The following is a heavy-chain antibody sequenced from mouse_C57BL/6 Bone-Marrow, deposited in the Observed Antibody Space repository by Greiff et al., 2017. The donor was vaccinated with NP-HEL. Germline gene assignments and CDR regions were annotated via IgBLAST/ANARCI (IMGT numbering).Heavy chain of an antibody. Sequence: DVKLQESGPGLAKPSQTLSLTCSVTGYSITSDYWNWIRKFPGNKLEYMGYISYSGSTYYNPSLKSRISITRDTSKNQYYLQLNSVTTEDTATYYCARSLYDSPYAMDYWGQGTSVTVSS. J-gene: IGHJ4*01. CDR2: ISYSGST. CDR1: GYSITSDY. V-gene: IGHV3-8*01. CDR3: ARSLYDSPYAMDY. D-gene: IGHD2-3*01.